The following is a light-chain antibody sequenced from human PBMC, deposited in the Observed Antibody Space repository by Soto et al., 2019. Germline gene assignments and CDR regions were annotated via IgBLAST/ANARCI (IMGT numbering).Light chain of an antibody. CDR2: GNS. CDR1: SSNIGAGYD. V-gene: IGLV1-40*01. CDR3: QSYDSSLSGWV. Sequence: QTVVTQPPSVSGAPGQRVTISCTGSSSNIGAGYDVHWYQQLPGTAPKLLIYGNSNRPSGVPDRFSGSKPGTSASLAITGLRAEDEADYYCQSYDSSLSGWVFGGGTKLTVL. J-gene: IGLJ3*02.